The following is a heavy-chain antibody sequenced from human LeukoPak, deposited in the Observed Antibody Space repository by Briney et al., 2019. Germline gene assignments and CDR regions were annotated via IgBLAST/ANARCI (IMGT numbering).Heavy chain of an antibody. CDR3: ARDRLISWYYYYGMDV. J-gene: IGHJ6*02. CDR1: GYTFTGYY. CDR2: INPNSGGT. D-gene: IGHD2-15*01. V-gene: IGHV1-2*02. Sequence: ASVKVSCKASGYTFTGYYVHWVRQAPGQGLEWMGWINPNSGGTDYAQKFQGRVTMTRDTSISTAYMELSRLRSDDTAVHYCARDRLISWYYYYGMDVWGQGTTVTVSS.